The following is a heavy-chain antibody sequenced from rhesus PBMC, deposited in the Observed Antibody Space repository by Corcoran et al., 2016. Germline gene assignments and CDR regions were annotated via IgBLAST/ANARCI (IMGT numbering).Heavy chain of an antibody. D-gene: IGHD4-29*01. J-gene: IGHJ6*01. Sequence: EVQLVESGGGLVKPGGSLRLSCVASGFTLSSYFLHCVRPAPGKGLEWVSVISGSGGTTYYADSVKGRFTISRDNAKNSLFLQMNSLRAEDTAVYYCTRLRYGLDSWGQGVVVTVSS. CDR3: TRLRYGLDS. CDR2: ISGSGGTT. CDR1: GFTLSSYF. V-gene: IGHV3S26*01.